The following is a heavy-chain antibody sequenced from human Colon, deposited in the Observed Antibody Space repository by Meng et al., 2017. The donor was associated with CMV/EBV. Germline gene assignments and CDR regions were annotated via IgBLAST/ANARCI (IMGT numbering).Heavy chain of an antibody. CDR2: INPTGDST. D-gene: IGHD6-13*01. J-gene: IGHJ4*01. Sequence: QGQLVQSGAEVRKPGASVRVSCKASGYTFSKSYISWVRQAPGQGPEWMGIINPTGDSTTLAQKFQGRVTVTRDTSTNTVYMELSSLRSDDTAVYYCASQAATHTYFDFWGHGTLVTVSS. CDR1: GYTFSKSY. V-gene: IGHV1-46*01. CDR3: ASQAATHTYFDF.